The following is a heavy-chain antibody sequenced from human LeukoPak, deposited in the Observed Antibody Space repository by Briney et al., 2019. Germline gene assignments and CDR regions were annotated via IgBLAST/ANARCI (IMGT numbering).Heavy chain of an antibody. D-gene: IGHD1-1*01. CDR1: GGTFSSYA. Sequence: SVKVSCKASGGTFSSYAISWVRQAPGQGLEWMGGIIPIFGTANYAQKFQGGVTITADESTSTAYMELSSLRSEDTAVYYCARWPSLGVARRYYFDYWGQGTLVTVSS. V-gene: IGHV1-69*01. CDR3: ARWPSLGVARRYYFDY. CDR2: IIPIFGTA. J-gene: IGHJ4*02.